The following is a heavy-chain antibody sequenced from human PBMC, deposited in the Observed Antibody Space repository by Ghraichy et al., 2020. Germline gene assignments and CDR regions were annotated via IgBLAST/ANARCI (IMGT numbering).Heavy chain of an antibody. Sequence: ETLSLTCAASGFSLRSYSMNWVRQAPGKGLEWVSSITGSGDTIFYADSVKGRFTISRDNSKNTLYLQMDSLRAEDTAIYYCTKRNCGSGACLVDYWGQGTLVTVS. CDR1: GFSLRSYS. J-gene: IGHJ4*02. D-gene: IGHD2-21*01. CDR2: ITGSGDTI. V-gene: IGHV3-23*01. CDR3: TKRNCGSGACLVDY.